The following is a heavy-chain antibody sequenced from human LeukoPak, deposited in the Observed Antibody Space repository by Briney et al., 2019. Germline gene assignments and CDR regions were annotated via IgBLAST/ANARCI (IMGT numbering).Heavy chain of an antibody. CDR3: ATHYYGSGREDAFDT. V-gene: IGHV4-34*01. D-gene: IGHD3-10*01. J-gene: IGHJ3*02. Sequence: SETLSLTCAVYGGSFSGYYWSWIRQPPGKGLEWIGEINHSGSTNYNPSLKSRVTISVDTSKNQFSLKLSSVTAADTAVYYCATHYYGSGREDAFDTWGQGTMVTVSS. CDR2: INHSGST. CDR1: GGSFSGYY.